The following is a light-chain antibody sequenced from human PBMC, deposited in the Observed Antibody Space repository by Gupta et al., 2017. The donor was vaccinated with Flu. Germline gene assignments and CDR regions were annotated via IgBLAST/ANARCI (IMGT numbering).Light chain of an antibody. Sequence: QSALTQPASVSGSPGQSITISCTGTSSDVGGYNYVPWYQQHPGKAPKLMIYDVSNRPSGIPNRFFGSKSGNTASLTISGLQAEDEADYYCSSYTSSKTRVFGGGTKLTVL. V-gene: IGLV2-14*01. CDR3: SSYTSSKTRV. CDR1: SSDVGGYNY. J-gene: IGLJ3*02. CDR2: DVS.